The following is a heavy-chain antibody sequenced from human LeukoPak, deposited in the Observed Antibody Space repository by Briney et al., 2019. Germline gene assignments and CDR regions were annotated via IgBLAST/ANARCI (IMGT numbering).Heavy chain of an antibody. CDR2: ISGSGGST. J-gene: IGHJ4*02. Sequence: PGGSLRLSCAASGFTFSSYAMSWVRQAPGKGLEWVSAISGSGGSTYYADSVKGRFTISRDNSKNTLYLQMNSLRAEDTAVYYCARDHSGYSSSWCQPFDYWGQGTLVTVSS. V-gene: IGHV3-23*01. D-gene: IGHD6-13*01. CDR3: ARDHSGYSSSWCQPFDY. CDR1: GFTFSSYA.